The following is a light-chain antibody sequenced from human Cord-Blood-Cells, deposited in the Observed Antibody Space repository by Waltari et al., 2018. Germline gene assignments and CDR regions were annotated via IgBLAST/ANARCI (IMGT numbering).Light chain of an antibody. V-gene: IGLV3-21*03. J-gene: IGLJ2*01. Sequence: SYVLTQPPSVSVAPGKTDRITCGGNNIGSKSVHWYQQKPGQAPVLVVYDDGDRPSGIPEPVSGSNSGNTATLTISRVEAGDEADYYCQVWDSSSDHVVFGGGTKLTVL. CDR2: DDG. CDR1: NIGSKS. CDR3: QVWDSSSDHVV.